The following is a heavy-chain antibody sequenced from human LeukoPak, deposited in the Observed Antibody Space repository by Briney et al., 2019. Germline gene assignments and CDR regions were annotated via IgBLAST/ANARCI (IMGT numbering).Heavy chain of an antibody. CDR2: VHASGST. J-gene: IGHJ2*01. D-gene: IGHD3-16*01. CDR1: RGSVTSYF. V-gene: IGHV4-4*07. Sequence: PSETLSLICNVSRGSVTSYFWNWIRQPAGKGLEWMGRVHASGSTNYSPSLKSRLTIFLDKSKNNFSPKLTSVTAADTAVYYCARDVDSESGLFGVWGRGIPVLVSS. CDR3: ARDVDSESGLFGV.